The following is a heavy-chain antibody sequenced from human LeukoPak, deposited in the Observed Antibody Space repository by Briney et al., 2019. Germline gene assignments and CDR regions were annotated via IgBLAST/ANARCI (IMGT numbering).Heavy chain of an antibody. CDR3: ARDGDHDAFYV. CDR1: GFTFSSYS. CDR2: ISSSSSYI. D-gene: IGHD2-21*01. V-gene: IGHV3-21*01. J-gene: IGHJ3*01. Sequence: GGSLRLSCAASGFTFSSYSMNWVRQAPGKGLEWVSSISSSSSYIYYADSVKGRFTISRDNAKNSLYLQMNSLRAEDTAVYYCARDGDHDAFYVWGQGTLVTVSS.